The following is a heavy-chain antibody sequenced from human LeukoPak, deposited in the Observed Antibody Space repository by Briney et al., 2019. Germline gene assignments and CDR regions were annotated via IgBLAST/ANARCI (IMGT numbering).Heavy chain of an antibody. CDR3: TRTPDGVDY. D-gene: IGHD3-10*01. J-gene: IGHJ4*02. CDR1: GFTFSNYW. V-gene: IGHV3-7*01. Sequence: GVSLRLSCAASGFTFSNYWMTWVRQAPGKGLEWVSNIKEDGSEIFYADSVKGRFTISRDNARNSLYLQMNSLRAEDTAVYYCTRTPDGVDYWGQGTLVTLSS. CDR2: IKEDGSEI.